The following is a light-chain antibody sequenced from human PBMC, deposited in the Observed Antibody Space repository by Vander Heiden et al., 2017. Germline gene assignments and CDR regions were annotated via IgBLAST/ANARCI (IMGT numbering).Light chain of an antibody. CDR3: SSYTSRSTYV. Sequence: QSALTQPASVSGSPGQSITISCTGISSDLGDFNFVSWYQQHPGNAPKLLIYDVSTRPSGASPRFSGSKVDNTASLTISGLQPEDEADYYCSSYTSRSTYVFGSGTKITIL. J-gene: IGLJ1*01. CDR1: SSDLGDFNF. CDR2: DVS. V-gene: IGLV2-14*03.